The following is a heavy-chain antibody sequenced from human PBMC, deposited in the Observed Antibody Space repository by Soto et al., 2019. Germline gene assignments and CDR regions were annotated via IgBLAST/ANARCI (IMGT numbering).Heavy chain of an antibody. J-gene: IGHJ6*02. D-gene: IGHD3-10*01. CDR1: GFTFSNYA. CDR2: IRGSGGST. Sequence: EVQLSESGGGLVQPGGSLRLSCAASGFTFSNYAMSWVRQAPGKGLEWVSAIRGSGGSTYYADSVKGRFTISRDNSKNTLYLQMNSLRAEDTAVYHCAKSRVDGSGSHYSYYHGMDVWGQGTTVTVSS. CDR3: AKSRVDGSGSHYSYYHGMDV. V-gene: IGHV3-23*01.